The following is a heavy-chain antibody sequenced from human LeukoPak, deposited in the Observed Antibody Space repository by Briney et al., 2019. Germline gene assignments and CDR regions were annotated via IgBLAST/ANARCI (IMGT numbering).Heavy chain of an antibody. V-gene: IGHV3-21*04. D-gene: IGHD3-22*01. CDR1: GFTFSSYS. Sequence: GGSLRLSCAASGFTFSSYSMNWVRQAPGKGLEWVSSISSSSSYIYYADSVKGRFTISRDNSKNTLYLQMNSLRAEDTAVYYCAKVHPRYSSSSGYAFDYWGQGTLVTVSS. CDR2: ISSSSSYI. CDR3: AKVHPRYSSSSGYAFDY. J-gene: IGHJ4*02.